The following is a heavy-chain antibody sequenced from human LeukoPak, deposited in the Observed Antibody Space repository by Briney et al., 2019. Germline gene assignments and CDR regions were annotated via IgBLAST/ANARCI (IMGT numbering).Heavy chain of an antibody. CDR2: IGTKMTDT. Sequence: GSLRLSCATSGFSFGTHGMSWVRQAPGEGLQWVSSIGTKMTDTNYADSVRGRFTISRDNSKNTLYLQMDSLRAEDTATYYCARHTTTFADWGQGTLVIVSS. V-gene: IGHV3-23*01. CDR1: GFSFGTHG. J-gene: IGHJ4*02. CDR3: ARHTTTFAD. D-gene: IGHD1-1*01.